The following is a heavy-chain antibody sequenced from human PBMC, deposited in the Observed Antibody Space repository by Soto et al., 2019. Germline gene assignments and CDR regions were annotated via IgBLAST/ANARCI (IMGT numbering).Heavy chain of an antibody. CDR3: ARDGDTSSWSFDH. J-gene: IGHJ4*02. CDR1: EFTFRSYW. V-gene: IGHV3-74*03. CDR2: INNYGSDI. Sequence: GGSLRLSCAASEFTFRSYWMHWVRQVPGKGLVWVSRINNYGSDITYADSVKGRFTISRDNAKNTLYLQMNSLRVEDTALYYCARDGDTSSWSFDHWGQGTLVTVSS. D-gene: IGHD6-13*01.